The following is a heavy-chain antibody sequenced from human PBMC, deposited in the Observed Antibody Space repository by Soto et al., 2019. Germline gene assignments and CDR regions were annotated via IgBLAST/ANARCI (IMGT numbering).Heavy chain of an antibody. V-gene: IGHV4-34*01. CDR1: GGSFNDYY. CDR2: INHTGHT. J-gene: IGHJ4*02. CDR3: ARSAPPFDS. Sequence: ASETLSLTCAVYGGSFNDYYWSWIRQPPGKGLEWIGEINHTGHTNYNPSLKSRVTISVDTSKNQFSLKLTSVTAADTAVYYCARSAPPFDSWARESWSPSPQ.